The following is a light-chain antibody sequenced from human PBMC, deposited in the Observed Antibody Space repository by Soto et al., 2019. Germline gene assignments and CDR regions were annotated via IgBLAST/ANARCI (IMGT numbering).Light chain of an antibody. CDR3: QSYDSSLRGWV. CDR1: SSNIGAGYD. CDR2: GNS. J-gene: IGLJ3*02. Sequence: QPVLTQPPSVSGAPGQRVTISCTGSSSNIGAGYDVPWYQQLPGTAPKLLISGNSNRPSGVPDRFSGSKSGTSASLAITGRQAEDEADYYCQSYDSSLRGWVFGGGTKLTVL. V-gene: IGLV1-40*01.